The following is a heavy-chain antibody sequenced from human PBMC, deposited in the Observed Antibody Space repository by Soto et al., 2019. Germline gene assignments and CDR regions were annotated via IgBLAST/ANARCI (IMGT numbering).Heavy chain of an antibody. CDR3: ARSSGGSGKLWNYYGMDV. Sequence: GGSLRLSCAASGFTFSSYSMNWVRQAPGKGLEWVSSISSGSSYIYYADSVKGRFTITRDNAKNSLYLQMNSLRAEDTAVYYCARSSGGSGKLWNYYGMDVWGQGTTVTVS. CDR1: GFTFSSYS. D-gene: IGHD3-10*01. V-gene: IGHV3-21*06. J-gene: IGHJ6*02. CDR2: ISSGSSYI.